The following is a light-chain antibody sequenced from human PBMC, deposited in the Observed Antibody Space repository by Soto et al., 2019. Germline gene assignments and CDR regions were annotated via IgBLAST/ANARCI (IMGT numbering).Light chain of an antibody. CDR3: QQYNNWPL. CDR1: QSVSSY. Sequence: EIVWTQSPATLSLSPGERATLACRASQSVSSYLAWYQQKPGQAPRLLIYDASNRATGIPARFSGSGSGTEFTLTISSLQSEDYAVYFCQQYNNWPLFGQGTKVDIK. CDR2: DAS. J-gene: IGKJ1*01. V-gene: IGKV3-11*01.